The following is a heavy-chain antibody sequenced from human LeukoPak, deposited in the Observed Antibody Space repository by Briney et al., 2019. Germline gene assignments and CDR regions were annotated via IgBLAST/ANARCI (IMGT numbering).Heavy chain of an antibody. V-gene: IGHV1-2*02. CDR3: ARVFRPSIAAAGSFSDWFDP. J-gene: IGHJ5*02. CDR2: INPNSGGT. CDR1: GYTFTGYY. D-gene: IGHD6-13*01. Sequence: ASVKVSCKASGYTFTGYYIHWVRQAPGQGLEWMGWINPNSGGTNYAQKFQGRVTMTRDTSISTAYMELSRLRSDDTAVYYCARVFRPSIAAAGSFSDWFDPWGQGTLVTVSS.